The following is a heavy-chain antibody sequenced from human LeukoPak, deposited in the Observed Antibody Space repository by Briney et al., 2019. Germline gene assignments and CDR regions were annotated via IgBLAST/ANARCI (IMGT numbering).Heavy chain of an antibody. V-gene: IGHV3-21*01. Sequence: GGSLRLSCAASGFTFSSYSMNWVRQAPGKGLEWVSSISSSSSYIYYADSVKGRFTISRDNAKNSLYLQMNSLRAEGTAVYYCARDLKSAAGVYWGQGTLVTVSS. CDR3: ARDLKSAAGVY. J-gene: IGHJ4*02. CDR1: GFTFSSYS. D-gene: IGHD6-13*01. CDR2: ISSSSSYI.